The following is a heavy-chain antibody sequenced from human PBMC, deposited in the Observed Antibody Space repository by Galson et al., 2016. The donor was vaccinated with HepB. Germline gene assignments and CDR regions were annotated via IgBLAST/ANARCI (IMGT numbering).Heavy chain of an antibody. D-gene: IGHD6-13*01. J-gene: IGHJ6*02. CDR1: RFTFSDYW. CDR2: IKQDGSER. CDR3: ARAARGYDLDV. V-gene: IGHV3-7*03. Sequence: SLRLSCAASRFTFSDYWMSWVRQAPGKGLEWVANIKQDGSERYYVDSVKGRFTISRDNAKNSLYLQMNSLRAEDTAVYYCARAARGYDLDVWGQGTTVTVSS.